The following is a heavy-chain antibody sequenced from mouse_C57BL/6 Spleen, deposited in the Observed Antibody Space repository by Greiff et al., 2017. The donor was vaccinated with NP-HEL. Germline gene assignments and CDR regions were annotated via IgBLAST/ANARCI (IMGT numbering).Heavy chain of an antibody. V-gene: IGHV1-50*01. Sequence: VQLQQPGAELVKPGASVKLSCKASGYTFTSYWMQWVKQRPGQGLEWIGEIDPSDSYTNYNQKFKGKATLTVDTSSSTAYMQLSSLTSEDSAVYYCARGGYGSSYVFAYWGQGTLVTVSA. CDR1: GYTFTSYW. D-gene: IGHD1-1*01. CDR3: ARGGYGSSYVFAY. J-gene: IGHJ3*01. CDR2: IDPSDSYT.